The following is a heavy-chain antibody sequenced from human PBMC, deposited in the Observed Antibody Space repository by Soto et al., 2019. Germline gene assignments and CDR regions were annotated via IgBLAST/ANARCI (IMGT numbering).Heavy chain of an antibody. D-gene: IGHD3-16*02. CDR1: GYTFTGYY. CDR2: INPNSGGT. V-gene: IGHV1-2*04. J-gene: IGHJ4*02. CDR3: ARGSLRLGDLSFYY. Sequence: ASVKVSCKASGYTFTGYYMHWVRQAPGQGLEWMGWINPNSGGTNYAQKFQGWVTMTRDTSISTAYMELSRLRSDDTAVYYCARGSLRLGDLSFYYWGQGTLVTVSS.